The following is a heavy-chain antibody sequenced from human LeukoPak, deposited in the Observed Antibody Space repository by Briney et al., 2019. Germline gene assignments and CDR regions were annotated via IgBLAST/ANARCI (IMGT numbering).Heavy chain of an antibody. V-gene: IGHV4-61*02. CDR2: VFGDGST. CDR1: GGSITSRNSY. D-gene: IGHD3-9*01. CDR3: ARHALEIFGY. Sequence: SETLSLTCTVSGGSITSRNSYWTWIRQPAGKGLEWIGRVFGDGSTNYNPSLKSRVTISVDTSKSQFSLRLRSVTAADTAVYYCARHALEIFGYWGQGTLVTVSS. J-gene: IGHJ4*02.